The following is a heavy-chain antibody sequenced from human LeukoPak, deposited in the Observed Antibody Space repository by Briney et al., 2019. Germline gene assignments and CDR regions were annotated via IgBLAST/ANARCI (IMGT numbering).Heavy chain of an antibody. J-gene: IGHJ4*02. D-gene: IGHD6-13*01. CDR1: GFTFSNYW. CDR2: INSDGSST. V-gene: IGHV3-74*01. CDR3: VRGIAATGNDY. Sequence: GGSLRLSCAASGFTFSNYWMHCVRQAPGKGLVWVSLINSDGSSTNYADSVKGRFTISRDNAKNTLYLQLSSLRAEDTAVYYCVRGIAATGNDYWGQGTLVTVSS.